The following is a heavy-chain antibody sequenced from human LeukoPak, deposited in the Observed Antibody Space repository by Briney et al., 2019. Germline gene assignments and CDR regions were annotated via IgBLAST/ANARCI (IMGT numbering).Heavy chain of an antibody. Sequence: SETLSVTCTVSGGSISSSSYYWGWIRQPPGKGLEWIGSIYYSGSTYYNPSLKSRVTISVDTSKNQFSLKLSSVTAADTAVYYCARNYYDSSGHDYWGQGTLVTVSS. CDR1: GGSISSSSYY. CDR3: ARNYYDSSGHDY. CDR2: IYYSGST. J-gene: IGHJ4*02. D-gene: IGHD3-22*01. V-gene: IGHV4-39*01.